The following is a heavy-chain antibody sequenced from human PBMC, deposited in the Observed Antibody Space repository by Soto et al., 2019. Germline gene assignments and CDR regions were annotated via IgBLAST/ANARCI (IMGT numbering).Heavy chain of an antibody. CDR3: ARSLGMGGDGYN. D-gene: IGHD3-16*01. Sequence: GESLKISCAASGFTFNNYGMNWVRQAPGKGLEWVSYISGSSSPIYYADSVKGRFSSSRDNANKSLYLQMNSLRAEDTAVYYCARSLGMGGDGYNWGQGTLVTVSS. CDR2: ISGSSSPI. CDR1: GFTFNNYG. J-gene: IGHJ4*02. V-gene: IGHV3-48*01.